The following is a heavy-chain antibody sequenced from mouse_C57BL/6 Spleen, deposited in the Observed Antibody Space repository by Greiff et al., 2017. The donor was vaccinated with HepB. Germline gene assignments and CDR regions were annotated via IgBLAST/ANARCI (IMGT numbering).Heavy chain of an antibody. J-gene: IGHJ2*03. Sequence: QVQLQQPGAELVMPGASVKLSCKASGYTFTSYWMHWVKQRPGQGLEWIGEIDPSDSYTNYNQKFKGKAKLTVDKSSSTAYMQLSSLTSEGSAVYYCERGTGYFDYWGQGTSLTVSS. CDR2: IDPSDSYT. CDR1: GYTFTSYW. V-gene: IGHV1-69*01. D-gene: IGHD4-1*01. CDR3: ERGTGYFDY.